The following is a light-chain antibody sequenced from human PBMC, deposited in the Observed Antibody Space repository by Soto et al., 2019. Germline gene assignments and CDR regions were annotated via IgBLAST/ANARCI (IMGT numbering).Light chain of an antibody. J-gene: IGKJ2*01. V-gene: IGKV3-15*01. Sequence: EIVMTQSPATLSVSPGERAILSCRASQSVSSNLAWYQQKPGQAPRLLIYGASTRATGIPARFSGSGSGTEFTLTISSLQSEDFPVYYYQQYNYWPLYTFGQVTKLEIK. CDR3: QQYNYWPLYT. CDR2: GAS. CDR1: QSVSSN.